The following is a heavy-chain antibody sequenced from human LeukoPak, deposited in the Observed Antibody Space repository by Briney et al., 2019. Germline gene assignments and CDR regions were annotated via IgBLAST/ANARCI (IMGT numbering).Heavy chain of an antibody. Sequence: SETLSLTCTVSGGSISIYYWSWIRQPPGKGLEWIGYIYYSGSTNYNPSLKSRVAISVDTSKNQFSLKLSSVTAADTAVYYCARDRSGVYYYDSSGHYPDAFDIWGQGTMVTVSS. D-gene: IGHD3-22*01. V-gene: IGHV4-59*01. CDR2: IYYSGST. CDR3: ARDRSGVYYYDSSGHYPDAFDI. CDR1: GGSISIYY. J-gene: IGHJ3*02.